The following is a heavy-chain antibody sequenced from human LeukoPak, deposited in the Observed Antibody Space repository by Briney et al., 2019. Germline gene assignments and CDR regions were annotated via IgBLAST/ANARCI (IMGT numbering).Heavy chain of an antibody. D-gene: IGHD6-13*01. V-gene: IGHV3-48*01. J-gene: IGHJ6*03. CDR1: GFTLSSYS. Sequence: GGSLRLSCAASGFTLSSYSMNWVRQAPGKGLEWVSYISSSSSTIYYADSVKGRFTISRDNAKNSLYLQMNSLRAEDTAVYYCARDPNPSSWLPYYYYYMDVWGKGTTVTVSS. CDR2: ISSSSSTI. CDR3: ARDPNPSSWLPYYYYYMDV.